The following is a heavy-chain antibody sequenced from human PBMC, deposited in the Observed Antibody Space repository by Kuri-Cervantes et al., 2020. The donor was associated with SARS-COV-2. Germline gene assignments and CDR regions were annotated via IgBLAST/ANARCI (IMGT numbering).Heavy chain of an antibody. CDR3: ARGDSALTGYYFDS. J-gene: IGHJ4*02. CDR1: GFTVSSNY. Sequence: GGSLRLSCAASGFTVSSNYMSWVRQAPGKGLEWVSVIYSGGSTYYADSVKGRFTISRDNSKNTLYLQMDSLRADDTAVYYCARGDSALTGYYFDSWGQGTLVTVSS. V-gene: IGHV3-53*01. CDR2: IYSGGST. D-gene: IGHD3-22*01.